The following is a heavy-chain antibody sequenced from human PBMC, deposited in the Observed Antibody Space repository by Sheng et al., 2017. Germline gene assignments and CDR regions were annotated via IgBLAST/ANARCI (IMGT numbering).Heavy chain of an antibody. V-gene: IGHV4-39*07. Sequence: QLQLQESGPGLVKSSETLSLTCTVSGGSISHRSYYWGWVRQAPGKGLECIGNINFGGSTPTTTRPSRDESHISGHVEEPVLPEAELCDRRGHGLYYCTRLYDTSLSWLFDIWGQGAMVAVSS. CDR1: GGSISHRSYY. J-gene: IGHJ3*02. CDR3: TRLYDTSLSWLFDI. CDR2: INFGGSTP. D-gene: IGHD2-2*01.